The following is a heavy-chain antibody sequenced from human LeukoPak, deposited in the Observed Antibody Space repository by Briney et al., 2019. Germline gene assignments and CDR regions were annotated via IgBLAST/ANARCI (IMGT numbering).Heavy chain of an antibody. V-gene: IGHV3-33*01. CDR2: IWYDGSNK. CDR3: ARDLPDYGSGSYNWFDP. CDR1: GFTFSSYG. D-gene: IGHD3-10*01. J-gene: IGHJ5*02. Sequence: GGSLRLSCAASGFTFSSYGMHWVRQAPGKGLEWVAVIWYDGSNKYYADSVKGRFTISRDNSKNTLYLQMNSLRAEDTAVYYCARDLPDYGSGSYNWFDPWGQGTLVTVSS.